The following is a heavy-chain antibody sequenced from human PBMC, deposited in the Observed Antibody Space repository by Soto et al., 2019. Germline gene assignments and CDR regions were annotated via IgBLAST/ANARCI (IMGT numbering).Heavy chain of an antibody. CDR2: ISSSGSTI. CDR1: GFTFSDYY. CDR3: ADEGIFEVVIMENSDAFDI. D-gene: IGHD3-3*02. V-gene: IGHV3-11*01. J-gene: IGHJ3*02. Sequence: QVQLVESGGGLVKPGGSLRLSCAASGFTFSDYYMSWIRQAPGKGLEWVSYISSSGSTIYYADSVKGRFTISRDNAKNSLYLPMNSLGAEDTAVYYCADEGIFEVVIMENSDAFDIWGQGTMVTVSS.